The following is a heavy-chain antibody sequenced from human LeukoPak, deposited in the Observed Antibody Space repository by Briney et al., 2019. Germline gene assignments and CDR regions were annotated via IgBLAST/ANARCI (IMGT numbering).Heavy chain of an antibody. CDR1: GFSLSSCW. CDR2: INRDGSEK. D-gene: IGHD3-10*01. Sequence: GGSLRLSCAASGFSLSSCWMSWVRQAPGKGLEWVANINRDGSEKYYVDSVKGRFTISRDNGKNSLYLQMNSLRAEDTAVYFCARGYGSGTFYDSWGQGTLVTVSS. J-gene: IGHJ4*02. CDR3: ARGYGSGTFYDS. V-gene: IGHV3-7*04.